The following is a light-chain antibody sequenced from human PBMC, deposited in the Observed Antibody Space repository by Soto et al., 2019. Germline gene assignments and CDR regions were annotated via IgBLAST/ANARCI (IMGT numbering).Light chain of an antibody. J-gene: IGKJ1*01. CDR1: QSVSSN. V-gene: IGKV3-15*01. CDR3: QQYNNWPPWT. Sequence: LVRAQPPASLSVSPGERATLSCRASQSVSSNLAWYQQKPGQAPRLLSYGASTRATGIPARFSGSGSGTEFTLTISSLQSEDFAVYYCQQYNNWPPWTFGQGTKV. CDR2: GAS.